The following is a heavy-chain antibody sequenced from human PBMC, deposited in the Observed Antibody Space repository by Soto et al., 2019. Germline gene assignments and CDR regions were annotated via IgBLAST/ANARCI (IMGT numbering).Heavy chain of an antibody. D-gene: IGHD3-10*01. V-gene: IGHV1-69*01. CDR2: IIPIFGTA. CDR1: GGTSSSYA. J-gene: IGHJ6*01. Sequence: SVKVSCKASGGTSSSYAISWVRQAPGQGLEWMGGIIPIFGTANYAQNFQGRVTITADESTSTAYMELSRLRSEDTAVYYCARGGRMVRGVIPLYYYYYYGMDGW. CDR3: ARGGRMVRGVIPLYYYYYYGMDG.